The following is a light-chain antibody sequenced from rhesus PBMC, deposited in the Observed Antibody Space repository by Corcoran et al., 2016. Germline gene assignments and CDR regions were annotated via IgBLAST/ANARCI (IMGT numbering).Light chain of an antibody. CDR3: QQHNSYPPYS. Sequence: DIQMTQSPSSLSASVGDRVTITCRASENVNNYLNWYQQKQGKAPKLLIYDASTLQSGVPSRLSGSGSGTEFTLTISSLQPEDFATYYCQQHNSYPPYSFGQGTKVEIK. V-gene: IGKV1-74*01. CDR2: DAS. CDR1: ENVNNY. J-gene: IGKJ2*01.